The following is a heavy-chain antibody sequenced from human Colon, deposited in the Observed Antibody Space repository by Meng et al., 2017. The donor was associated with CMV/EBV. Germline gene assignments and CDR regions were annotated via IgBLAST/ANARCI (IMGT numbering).Heavy chain of an antibody. J-gene: IGHJ3*02. CDR2: IHSSGNT. CDR1: GVSLTNSLYY. V-gene: IGHV4-39*07. D-gene: IGHD2-2*01. CDR3: ARVFRGHGCRSTSCSDSPHAFDI. Sequence: GSLRLSCIVSGVSLTNSLYYWAWIRQPPGKGLECLGGIHSSGNTYYNPSLKSRVTISIDTSKNEFSLTLTSVTAADAAMYHCARVFRGHGCRSTSCSDSPHAFDIWGQGTEVTVSS.